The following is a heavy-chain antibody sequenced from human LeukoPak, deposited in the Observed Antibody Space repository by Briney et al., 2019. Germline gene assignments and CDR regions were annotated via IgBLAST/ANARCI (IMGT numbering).Heavy chain of an antibody. D-gene: IGHD3-10*01. V-gene: IGHV4-59*08. CDR2: IYYSGST. CDR1: GGSISSYY. CDR3: ARRFSRSYCYFDL. J-gene: IGHJ2*01. Sequence: SETLSLTCTVSGGSISSYYWSWIRQPPVKVLEWIGYIYYSGSTNYNPSLKSRVTISVDTSKNQFSLKLSSVTAADTAVYYCARRFSRSYCYFDLWGRGTLVTVSS.